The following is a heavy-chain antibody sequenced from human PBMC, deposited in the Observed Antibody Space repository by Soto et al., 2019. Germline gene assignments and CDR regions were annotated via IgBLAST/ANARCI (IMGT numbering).Heavy chain of an antibody. Sequence: EVQLVESGGGLVKPGGSLRLSCAASGFTFSGYSMNWVRPAPGKGLEWVSSLSSSSSYIYYADSVKRRFTISRDNAKNSLYLQMNCLRAEDTAVYYCARVSTAYYYGMDVCGQGTTVTVSS. CDR1: GFTFSGYS. V-gene: IGHV3-21*01. J-gene: IGHJ6*02. CDR3: ARVSTAYYYGMDV. CDR2: LSSSSSYI.